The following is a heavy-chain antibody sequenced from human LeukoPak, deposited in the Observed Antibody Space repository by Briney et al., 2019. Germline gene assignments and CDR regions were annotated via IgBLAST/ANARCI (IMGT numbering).Heavy chain of an antibody. V-gene: IGHV3-30*02. J-gene: IGHJ4*02. CDR2: IRYDGSNK. CDR1: GFTFSSYG. CDR3: AKDRVFGPSEYYFDY. Sequence: GGSLRLSCAASGFTFSSYGMHWVRQAPGKGLEWVAFIRYDGSNKYYADSVKGRFTISRDNSKYTLYLQMNSLRAEDTAVYYCAKDRVFGPSEYYFDYWGQGTLVTVSS. D-gene: IGHD3/OR15-3a*01.